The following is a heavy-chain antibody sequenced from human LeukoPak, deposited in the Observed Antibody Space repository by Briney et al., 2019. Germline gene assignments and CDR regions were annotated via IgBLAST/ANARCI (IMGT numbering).Heavy chain of an antibody. CDR1: GFTFSSYW. V-gene: IGHV3-74*01. CDR2: INSDGSST. D-gene: IGHD3-22*01. Sequence: GGSLRLSCAASGFTFSSYWMLWVRQAPGKGLVWVSRINSDGSSTSYADSVKGRFTISRDNAKNTLYLQMNSLRAEDTAVYYCARVAYYYDSSGYYNFDYWGQGTLVTVSS. J-gene: IGHJ4*02. CDR3: ARVAYYYDSSGYYNFDY.